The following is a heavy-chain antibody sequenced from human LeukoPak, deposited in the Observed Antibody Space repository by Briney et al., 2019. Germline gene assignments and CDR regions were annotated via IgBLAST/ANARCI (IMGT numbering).Heavy chain of an antibody. Sequence: GGSLRLSCAASGFTFSSYSMNWVRQAPGKGLEWVSSISSSSSYIYYADSVKGRFTISRDNAKNTLYLQMNSLRAEDTAVYYCASEGTTGTTWGPDYWGQGTLVTVSS. J-gene: IGHJ4*02. CDR2: ISSSSSYI. D-gene: IGHD1-1*01. CDR3: ASEGTTGTTWGPDY. V-gene: IGHV3-21*01. CDR1: GFTFSSYS.